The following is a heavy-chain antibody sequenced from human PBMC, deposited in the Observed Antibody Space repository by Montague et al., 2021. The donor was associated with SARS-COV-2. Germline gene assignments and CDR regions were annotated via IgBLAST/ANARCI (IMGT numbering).Heavy chain of an antibody. Sequence: VKPTQTLTLTCTFSGLSLSTSGMCVSWIRQPPGKALEWLARIDWDDDKYYSTSLKTRLTISKDTSKNQVVLTMTNVDPVDTATYYCARRTYDILTGYDYGMDVWGQGTTVTVSS. V-gene: IGHV2-70*11. J-gene: IGHJ6*02. CDR3: ARRTYDILTGYDYGMDV. D-gene: IGHD3-9*01. CDR1: GLSLSTSGMC. CDR2: IDWDDDK.